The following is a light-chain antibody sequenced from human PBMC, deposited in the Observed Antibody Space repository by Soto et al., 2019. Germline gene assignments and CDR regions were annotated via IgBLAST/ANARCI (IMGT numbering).Light chain of an antibody. CDR1: QTISVS. CDR2: DAS. Sequence: ILMTQSPATLSASAGDTVTLTCRASQTISVSLAWYQQKPGKAPNLLIYDASTLQGGVPSRFSGSGSGTEFTLTVTSLQPDDFAAYFCQQYGKYSTFGQGTKV. V-gene: IGKV1-5*01. J-gene: IGKJ1*01. CDR3: QQYGKYST.